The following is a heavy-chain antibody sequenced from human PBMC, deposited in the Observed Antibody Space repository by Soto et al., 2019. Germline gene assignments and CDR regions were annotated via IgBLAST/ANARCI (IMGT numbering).Heavy chain of an antibody. D-gene: IGHD3-22*01. V-gene: IGHV3-23*01. CDR1: GFTFSSYA. J-gene: IGHJ4*02. Sequence: VQLLESGGGLVQPGGSLRLSCAASGFTFSSYAMSWVRQAPGKGLEWVSAISGSGGSTYYADSVKGRFTSSRDNSKNTLYLQMNSLRAEDTAVYYCANDFARMYYYDSSGSVFDYWGQGTLVTVSS. CDR2: ISGSGGST. CDR3: ANDFARMYYYDSSGSVFDY.